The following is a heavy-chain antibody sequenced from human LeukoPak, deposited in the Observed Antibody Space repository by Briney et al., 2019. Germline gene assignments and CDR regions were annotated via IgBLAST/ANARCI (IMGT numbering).Heavy chain of an antibody. D-gene: IGHD3-22*01. CDR3: ARGYDSSGYSPVHLH. J-gene: IGHJ4*02. CDR2: INWNGGST. CDR1: GFTFDDYG. Sequence: GGSLRLSCAASGFTFDDYGMSWVRQAPGKGLEWVSGINWNGGSTGYADSVKGRFTISRDNAKNSLYLQMNSLRAEDTALYYCARGYDSSGYSPVHLHWGQGTLVTVSS. V-gene: IGHV3-20*04.